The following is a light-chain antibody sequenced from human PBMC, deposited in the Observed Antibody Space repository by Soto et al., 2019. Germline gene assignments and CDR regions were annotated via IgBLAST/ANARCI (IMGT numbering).Light chain of an antibody. V-gene: IGKV3-20*01. Sequence: EIVMTQSPGTLSLSPGERATLSCRASQSVSSYLAWYQQKPGQAPRLLIYGASSRATGIPARFSGSGSGTDFRLTISRLEPEDFAVYYCQQYVSSSTTFGQGTKVEI. CDR3: QQYVSSSTT. CDR2: GAS. J-gene: IGKJ1*01. CDR1: QSVSSY.